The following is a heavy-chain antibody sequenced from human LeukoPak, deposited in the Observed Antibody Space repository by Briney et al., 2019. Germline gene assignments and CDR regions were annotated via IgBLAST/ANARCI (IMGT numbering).Heavy chain of an antibody. CDR2: INWNGGST. CDR1: GFTFADYG. CDR3: ASLPGYYDSSGYYP. D-gene: IGHD3-22*01. J-gene: IGHJ5*02. V-gene: IGHV3-20*04. Sequence: PGGSLRLSCAAPGFTFADYGMSWVRQAPGKGLEWFSGINWNGGSTGYADSVKGRFTISRDNAKNSLYLQMNSLRAEDTALYYGASLPGYYDSSGYYPWGQGTLVTVSS.